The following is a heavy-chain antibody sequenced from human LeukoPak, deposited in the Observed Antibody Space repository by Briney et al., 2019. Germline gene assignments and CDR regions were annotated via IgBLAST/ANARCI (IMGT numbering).Heavy chain of an antibody. CDR1: GFTFSSYG. Sequence: GSLRLSCAASGFTFSSYGMSWVRQAPGKGLEWVSAISGSGGSTYYADSVKGRFTISRDNSKNTLYLQMNSLRAEDTAVYYCAKDRGYGSGSQTPFDYWGQGTLVTVSS. CDR2: ISGSGGST. CDR3: AKDRGYGSGSQTPFDY. J-gene: IGHJ4*02. D-gene: IGHD3-10*01. V-gene: IGHV3-23*01.